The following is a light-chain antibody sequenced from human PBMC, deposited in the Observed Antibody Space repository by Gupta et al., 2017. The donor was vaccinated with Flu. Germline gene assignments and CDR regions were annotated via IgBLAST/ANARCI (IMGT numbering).Light chain of an antibody. CDR3: QVWDSSSDHPVV. Sequence: GDNIGRKIVHWYQQRPGQAPVLVIFDDNVRPSGIPARFSGSNSGDTATLTILRVEAGDEADFYCQVWDSSSDHPVVFGGGTNLAVL. J-gene: IGLJ2*01. CDR2: DDN. V-gene: IGLV3-21*01. CDR1: NIGRKI.